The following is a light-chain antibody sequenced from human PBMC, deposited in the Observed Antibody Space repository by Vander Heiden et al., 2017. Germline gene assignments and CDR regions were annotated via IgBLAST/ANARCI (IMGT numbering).Light chain of an antibody. CDR1: QSISSY. J-gene: IGKJ1*01. CDR3: QQRYSTLGT. Sequence: DIQMTQSPSSLSASVGDRVTITCRASQSISSYLNWYQQKPGKAPKLLIYAASSLQSGVPSRFSGSGSGTDFTLTISRLQPEDFATYYCQQRYSTLGTFGQGTKVEIK. V-gene: IGKV1-39*01. CDR2: AAS.